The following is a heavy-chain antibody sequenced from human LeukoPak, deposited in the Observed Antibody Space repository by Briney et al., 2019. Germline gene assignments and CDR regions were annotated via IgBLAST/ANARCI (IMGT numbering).Heavy chain of an antibody. D-gene: IGHD4-23*01. J-gene: IGHJ4*02. V-gene: IGHV4-34*01. Sequence: SETLSLTCAVYGGSFSGYYWSWIRQPPGKGLEWIGEINHSGSTNYNPSLKSRVTISVDTSKNQFSLKLSSVTAADTAVYYCARGGRTFGGNFYWGQGTLVTVSS. CDR3: ARGGRTFGGNFY. CDR2: INHSGST. CDR1: GGSFSGYY.